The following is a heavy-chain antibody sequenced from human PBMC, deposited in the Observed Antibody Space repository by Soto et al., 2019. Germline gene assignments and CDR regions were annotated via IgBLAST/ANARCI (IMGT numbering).Heavy chain of an antibody. CDR3: ARELSTYYDFWSGINWFDP. CDR2: INPSGGST. J-gene: IGHJ5*02. V-gene: IGHV1-46*03. D-gene: IGHD3-3*01. CDR1: GYTFTSYY. Sequence: ASVKVSCKASGYTFTSYYMHWVRQAPGQGLEWMGIINPSGGSTSYAQKFQGRVTMTRDTSTSTVYMELSSLRSEDTAVHYCARELSTYYDFWSGINWFDPWGQGTLVTVSS.